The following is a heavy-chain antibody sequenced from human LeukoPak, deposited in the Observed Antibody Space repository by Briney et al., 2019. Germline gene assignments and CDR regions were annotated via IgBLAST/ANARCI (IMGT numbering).Heavy chain of an antibody. V-gene: IGHV3-7*01. Sequence: GGSLRLSCAASGFTFSSHWMSWVRQAPGKGLEWVANIKQDGSQKYYVDSVKGRFTISRDNAKNSLYLQMNSLRAEDTAVYYCASASGYYGRFDYWGQGTLVTVSS. J-gene: IGHJ4*02. CDR1: GFTFSSHW. D-gene: IGHD3-3*01. CDR2: IKQDGSQK. CDR3: ASASGYYGRFDY.